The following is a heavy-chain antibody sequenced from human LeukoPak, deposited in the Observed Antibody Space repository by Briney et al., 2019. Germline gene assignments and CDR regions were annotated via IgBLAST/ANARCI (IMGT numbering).Heavy chain of an antibody. J-gene: IGHJ3*02. D-gene: IGHD3-22*01. CDR1: GFTFDDYA. V-gene: IGHV3-9*01. CDR2: ISWNSGSI. Sequence: LAGRSLRLSCAASGFTFDDYAMHWVRQAPGKGLEWVSGISWNSGSIGYADSVKGRFTISRDNAKNSLYLQMNSLRAEDTAVYYCAKGSNYYLGAFDIWGQGTMVTVSS. CDR3: AKGSNYYLGAFDI.